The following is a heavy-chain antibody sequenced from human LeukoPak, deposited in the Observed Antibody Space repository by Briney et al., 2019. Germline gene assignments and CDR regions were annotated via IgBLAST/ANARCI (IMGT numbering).Heavy chain of an antibody. J-gene: IGHJ4*02. V-gene: IGHV3-11*01. D-gene: IGHD1-26*01. Sequence: GGSLRLSCAASGFTFSDYYMSWIRQAPGKGLEWVSYISSSGSTIYYADSVKGRFTISRDNAKNSLYLQMNSLRAEDTAVYYCAAPLDPDSGSYYDIDYWGQGTLVTVSS. CDR2: ISSSGSTI. CDR1: GFTFSDYY. CDR3: AAPLDPDSGSYYDIDY.